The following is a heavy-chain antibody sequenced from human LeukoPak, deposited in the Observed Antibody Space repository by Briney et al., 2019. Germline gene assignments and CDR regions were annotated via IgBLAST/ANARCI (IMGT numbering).Heavy chain of an antibody. CDR3: ARYGITMVRGGKYYFDS. J-gene: IGHJ4*02. Sequence: SETLSLTCTVSGGSISGYFWSWIRQPPGKRLEWIGYIHYSGSTNYNPSLNSRVTISVDTSKNQFSLRLSSVTAADTAVYYCARYGITMVRGGKYYFDSWGQGTLVTVSS. CDR1: GGSISGYF. D-gene: IGHD3-10*01. V-gene: IGHV4-59*08. CDR2: IHYSGST.